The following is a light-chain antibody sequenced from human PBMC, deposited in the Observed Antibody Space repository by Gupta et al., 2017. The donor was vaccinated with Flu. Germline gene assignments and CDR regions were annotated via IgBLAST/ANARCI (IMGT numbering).Light chain of an antibody. J-gene: IGKJ1*01. Sequence: AIQLTQSPSSLSASVGDRVTITCRTSQGISSALAGYRQNPGKPTKLLSYEASRLHTGVTSRLSGSGSGPDFTLLSSSMQPDDCDTYYCQQSNNFGHGTNVDVK. CDR3: QQSNN. V-gene: IGKV1D-13*01. CDR2: EAS. CDR1: QGISSA.